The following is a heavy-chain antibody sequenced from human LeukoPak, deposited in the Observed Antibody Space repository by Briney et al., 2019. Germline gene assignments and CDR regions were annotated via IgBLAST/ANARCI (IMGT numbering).Heavy chain of an antibody. CDR2: ISKDKSFE. V-gene: IGHV3-30*03. J-gene: IGHJ6*02. Sequence: PGGSLRLSCVASGFTFSSYNMHWVRQAPGKGLEWVAVISKDKSFEYYGDSVKDRFTISRDNPRNTLYLEMNSLRAEDTAVYYCARESPRTFGWRKYYGMDVWGQGTTVTVSS. D-gene: IGHD2/OR15-2a*01. CDR3: ARESPRTFGWRKYYGMDV. CDR1: GFTFSSYN.